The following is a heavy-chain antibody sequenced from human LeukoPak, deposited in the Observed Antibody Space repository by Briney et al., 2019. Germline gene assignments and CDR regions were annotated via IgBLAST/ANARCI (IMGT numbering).Heavy chain of an antibody. Sequence: GSSVKVSCKASGGTFSSYAISWVRQAPGQELEWMGGIIPIFGTANYAQKFQGRVTITADKSTSTAYMELSSLRSDDTAVYYCARLIPQKWELPGKWFDPWGQGTLVTVSS. D-gene: IGHD1-26*01. V-gene: IGHV1-69*06. J-gene: IGHJ5*02. CDR2: IIPIFGTA. CDR1: GGTFSSYA. CDR3: ARLIPQKWELPGKWFDP.